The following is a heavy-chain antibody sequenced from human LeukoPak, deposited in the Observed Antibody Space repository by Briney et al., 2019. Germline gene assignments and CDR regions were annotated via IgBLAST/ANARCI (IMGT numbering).Heavy chain of an antibody. CDR2: IYYSGST. D-gene: IGHD6-13*01. Sequence: SETLSLTCTVSGGSISSYYWSWIRQPPGKGLEWIGYIYYSGSTNYNPSLKSRVTISVDTSKNQFSLKLSSVTAADTAVYYCASTIGAADQVDYWGQGTLVAVSS. J-gene: IGHJ4*02. CDR3: ASTIGAADQVDY. CDR1: GGSISSYY. V-gene: IGHV4-59*08.